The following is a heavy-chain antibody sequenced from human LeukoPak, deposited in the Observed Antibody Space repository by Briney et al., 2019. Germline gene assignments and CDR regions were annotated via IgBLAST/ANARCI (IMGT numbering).Heavy chain of an antibody. J-gene: IGHJ4*02. Sequence: HPGGSLRLSCAASRVTFSTYAMHWVRQAPGQGLEWVAFMHHDGSSKYYEDSVKGRFTISRDNSNNTLYLQMNSLRPDDTAVYYCAAPGDGSGYYPVDWGQGTLVTVSS. CDR3: AAPGDGSGYYPVD. D-gene: IGHD3-22*01. CDR2: MHHDGSSK. V-gene: IGHV3-30*02. CDR1: RVTFSTYA.